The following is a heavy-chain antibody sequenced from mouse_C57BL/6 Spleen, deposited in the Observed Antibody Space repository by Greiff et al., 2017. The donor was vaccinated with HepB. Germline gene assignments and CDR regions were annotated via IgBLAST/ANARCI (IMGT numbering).Heavy chain of an antibody. D-gene: IGHD2-5*01. CDR1: GYTFTDYN. V-gene: IGHV1-18*01. J-gene: IGHJ1*03. CDR3: ARRTPYYSNFYWYFDV. Sequence: EVQLQQSGPELVKPGASVKIPCKASGYTFTDYNMDWVKQSHGKSLEWIGDINPNNGGTIYNQKFKGKATLTVDKSSSTAYMELRSLTSEDTAVYYCARRTPYYSNFYWYFDVWGTGTTVTVSS. CDR2: INPNNGGT.